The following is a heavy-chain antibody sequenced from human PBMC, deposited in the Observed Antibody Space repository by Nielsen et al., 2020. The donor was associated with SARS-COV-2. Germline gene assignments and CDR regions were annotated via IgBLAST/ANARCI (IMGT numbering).Heavy chain of an antibody. Sequence: SETLSLTCAVSGGSVSSNDWWTWVRQSPGMGLEWIGEVSHSGSINYNPSLKSRVTLSMDKSKRQFSLRLTSVSAADTAVYFCARGDLVVVPSPILGLGPFFYYFYLDVWGKGTTVIVSS. CDR1: GGSVSSNDW. V-gene: IGHV4-4*02. D-gene: IGHD2-2*01. J-gene: IGHJ6*03. CDR3: ARGDLVVVPSPILGLGPFFYYFYLDV. CDR2: VSHSGSI.